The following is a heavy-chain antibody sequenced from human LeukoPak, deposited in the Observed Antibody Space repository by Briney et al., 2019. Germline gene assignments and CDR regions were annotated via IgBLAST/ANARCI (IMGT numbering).Heavy chain of an antibody. CDR1: GYTFTGYY. J-gene: IGHJ4*02. CDR3: AKDHGTGCTDS. Sequence: EASVRVSCKASGYTFTGYYIHWVRQAPEQGLQWVGWINIKGGDTSSAQKFQGRVTMTRDTSINTAYMELSRLTSDDTAVYYCAKDHGTGCTDSWGQGTLVTVSS. V-gene: IGHV1-2*02. D-gene: IGHD6-19*01. CDR2: INIKGGDT.